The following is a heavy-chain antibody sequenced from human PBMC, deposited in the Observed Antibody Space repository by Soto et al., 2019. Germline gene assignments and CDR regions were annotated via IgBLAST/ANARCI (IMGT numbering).Heavy chain of an antibody. CDR1: GYTFTNIW. D-gene: IGHD2-15*01. CDR3: ARHSLIVSPLYVIDV. CDR2: IFPSDSDT. J-gene: IGHJ6*02. Sequence: DVQLVQSGAEVKKPGDSLKISCKGSGYTFTNIWIGWVRQMPGKGLEWMGMIFPSDSDTRYSPSFQGQVTISADKSISTAYLQWSSLQASDTAVYYCARHSLIVSPLYVIDVWGQGTTVTVSS. V-gene: IGHV5-51*01.